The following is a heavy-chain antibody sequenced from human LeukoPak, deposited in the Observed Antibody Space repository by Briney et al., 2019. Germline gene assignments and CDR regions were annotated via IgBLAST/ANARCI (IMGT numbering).Heavy chain of an antibody. CDR1: GFTFSSYA. D-gene: IGHD3-10*01. CDR3: AKGYGSGSSYNGGPMDPPPTFDY. V-gene: IGHV3-23*01. J-gene: IGHJ4*02. CDR2: ISGSGGST. Sequence: GGSLRLSCAASGFTFSSYAMSWVRQAPGKGLEWVSAISGSGGSTYYADSVKGRFTISRDNSKNTLYLQMNSLRAEDTAVYYCAKGYGSGSSYNGGPMDPPPTFDYWGQGTLVTVSS.